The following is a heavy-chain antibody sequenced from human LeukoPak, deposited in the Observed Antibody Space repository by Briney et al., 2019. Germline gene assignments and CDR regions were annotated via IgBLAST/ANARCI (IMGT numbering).Heavy chain of an antibody. Sequence: PGGSLRLSCAASGFTVSSNYMSWVRQAPGKGLEWASVIYGGGSTYYADSVKGRFTISRDNSKNTLYLQMNSLRAEDTAVYYCAKSSTSQRGYYGMDVWGQGTTVTVSS. CDR1: GFTVSSNY. V-gene: IGHV3-53*01. D-gene: IGHD6-25*01. CDR2: IYGGGST. J-gene: IGHJ6*02. CDR3: AKSSTSQRGYYGMDV.